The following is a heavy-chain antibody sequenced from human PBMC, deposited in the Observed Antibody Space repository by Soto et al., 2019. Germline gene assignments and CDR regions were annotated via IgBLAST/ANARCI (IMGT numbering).Heavy chain of an antibody. D-gene: IGHD3-22*01. CDR2: MNPNSGNT. CDR1: GYALTSYD. J-gene: IGHJ4*02. V-gene: IGHV1-8*01. Sequence: SLKGYCTASGYALTSYDGNWVRKENGQGLEWMGWMNPNSGNTGYAQKFQGRVTMTRNTSISTAYMELSSLRSEDTAVYYCARGRYDSSGYYYAGHYWGQGTLVPVSS. CDR3: ARGRYDSSGYYYAGHY.